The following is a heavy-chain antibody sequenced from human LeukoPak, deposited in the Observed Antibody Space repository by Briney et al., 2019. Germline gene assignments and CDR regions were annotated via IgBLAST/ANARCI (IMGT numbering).Heavy chain of an antibody. CDR1: GFTFSSYV. V-gene: IGHV3-23*01. CDR2: IGGSDGST. D-gene: IGHD5-18*01. Sequence: GGSLRLSCAASGFTFSSYVMNWVRQAPGKGLEWVSAIGGSDGSTFYADSVKGRFTISRDNAKNSLYLQMNSLRAEDTAVYYCARDPRGIQLWFFDYWGQGTLVTVSS. J-gene: IGHJ4*02. CDR3: ARDPRGIQLWFFDY.